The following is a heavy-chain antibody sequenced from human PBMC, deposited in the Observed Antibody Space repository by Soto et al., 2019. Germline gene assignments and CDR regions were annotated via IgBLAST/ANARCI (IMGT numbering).Heavy chain of an antibody. CDR2: IWYDGSNK. D-gene: IGHD4-17*01. CDR3: AKDRTDYGDGYYYYYGMDV. J-gene: IGHJ6*02. Sequence: LSCAASGFTFSSYGMHWVRQAPGKGLEWVAVIWYDGSNKYYADSVKGRFTISRDNSKNTLYLQMNSLRAEDTAVYYCAKDRTDYGDGYYYYYGMDVWGQGTTVTVSS. V-gene: IGHV3-33*06. CDR1: GFTFSSYG.